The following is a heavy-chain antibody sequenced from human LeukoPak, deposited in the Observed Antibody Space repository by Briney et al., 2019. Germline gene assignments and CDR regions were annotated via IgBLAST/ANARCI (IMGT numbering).Heavy chain of an antibody. CDR3: ARAGREAAGFSY. Sequence: SETLSLTCAVYGGSFSGYYWSWIRQPPGKGLEWIGEINHSGSTNYNPSLKSRVTISVDTSKNQFSLKLSSVTAADTAVYYCARAGREAAGFSYWGQGTLVTVSS. CDR2: INHSGST. V-gene: IGHV4-34*01. CDR1: GGSFSGYY. J-gene: IGHJ4*02. D-gene: IGHD6-13*01.